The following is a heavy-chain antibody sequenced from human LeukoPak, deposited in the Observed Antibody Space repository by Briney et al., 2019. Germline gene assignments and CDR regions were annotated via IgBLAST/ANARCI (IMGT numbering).Heavy chain of an antibody. D-gene: IGHD6-19*01. CDR2: IYHSEST. CDR1: GGSISSSNW. CDR3: ARGTLYRGWSYYLDF. Sequence: SGTLSLTCAVSGGSISSSNWWSWVRQPPGKGLEWIGEIYHSESTNYNPSLKSRVTISVDKSKNQFSLKLSSVTAADTAVYYCARGTLYRGWSYYLDFWGQGSQVTVSS. J-gene: IGHJ4*02. V-gene: IGHV4-4*02.